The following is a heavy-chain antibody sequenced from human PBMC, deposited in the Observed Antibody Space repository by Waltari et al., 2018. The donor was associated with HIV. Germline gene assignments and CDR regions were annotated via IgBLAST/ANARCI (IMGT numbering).Heavy chain of an antibody. Sequence: QVQLQESGPGLVKPSETLSLTCTVSGGSVSSGSYYWSWIRQPPGKGLEWIGYIYYSGSTNYNPSLKSRVTISVDTSKNQFSLKLSSVTAADTAVYYCASVAALYNWFDPWGQGTLVTVSS. CDR3: ASVAALYNWFDP. D-gene: IGHD6-13*01. CDR2: IYYSGST. J-gene: IGHJ5*02. CDR1: GGSVSSGSYY. V-gene: IGHV4-61*01.